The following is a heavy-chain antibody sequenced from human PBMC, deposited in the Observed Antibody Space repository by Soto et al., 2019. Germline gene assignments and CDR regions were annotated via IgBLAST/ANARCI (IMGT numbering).Heavy chain of an antibody. CDR2: IYYSGST. CDR3: ARGPSFWSSYDYGMDV. D-gene: IGHD3-3*01. V-gene: IGHV4-30-4*01. Sequence: PSETLSLTCTVSGVSISSGDYYWSWIRQPPGKGLEWIGYIYYSGSTYYNPSLKSRVTISVDTSKNQFSLKLSSVTAADTAVYYCARGPSFWSSYDYGMDVWGQGTTVTVSS. J-gene: IGHJ6*02. CDR1: GVSISSGDYY.